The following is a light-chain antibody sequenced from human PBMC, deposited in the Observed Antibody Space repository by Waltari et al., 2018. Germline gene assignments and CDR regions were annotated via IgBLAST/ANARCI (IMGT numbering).Light chain of an antibody. CDR3: YSYAGSYTYV. V-gene: IGLV2-11*01. CDR1: SSDVAGYNY. CDR2: DVS. Sequence: QSALTQPRSMSGSPGQSVTISCTGTSSDVAGYNYVSWYQQLPGKAPKLMIDDVSRRPTGVPDRFSGSKSGNTASLTISGLQADDEGDYYCYSYAGSYTYVFGTGTKVTVL. J-gene: IGLJ1*01.